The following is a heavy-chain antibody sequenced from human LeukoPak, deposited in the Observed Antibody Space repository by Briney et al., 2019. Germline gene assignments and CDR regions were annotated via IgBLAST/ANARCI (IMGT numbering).Heavy chain of an antibody. CDR1: GYTFISFG. CDR3: ARVRVDCTGGSCISYYFDY. J-gene: IGHJ4*02. Sequence: ASVKVSCKASGYTFISFGFSWVRRAPGQGLEWMGWISPYNGNTNYAQRLQGRVTMTADTSTRTAYMELRSLRSDDTAEYYCARVRVDCTGGSCISYYFDYWGQGTLDTVSS. CDR2: ISPYNGNT. V-gene: IGHV1-18*04. D-gene: IGHD2-15*01.